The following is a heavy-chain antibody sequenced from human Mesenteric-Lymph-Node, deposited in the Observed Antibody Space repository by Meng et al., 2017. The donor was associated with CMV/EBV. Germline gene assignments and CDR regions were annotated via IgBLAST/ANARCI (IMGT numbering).Heavy chain of an antibody. CDR3: ARDLITMVRAANWFDP. CDR1: GGSVSSGSYY. Sequence: SETLSLTCTVSGGSVSSGSYYWSWIRQPPGKGLEWIGYIYYSGSTNYNPSLKSRVTISVDTSKNQFSLKLSSVTAADTAVYYCARDLITMVRAANWFDPWGQGTLVTVSS. J-gene: IGHJ5*02. D-gene: IGHD3-10*01. CDR2: IYYSGST. V-gene: IGHV4-61*01.